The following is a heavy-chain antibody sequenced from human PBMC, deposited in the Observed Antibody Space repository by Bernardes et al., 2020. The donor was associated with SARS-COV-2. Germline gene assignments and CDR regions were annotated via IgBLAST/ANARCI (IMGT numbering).Heavy chain of an antibody. CDR2: IDPSDGRT. V-gene: IGHV1-46*01. CDR3: ARDQAYGGVYQFDY. D-gene: IGHD4-17*01. J-gene: IGHJ4*02. CDR1: GFTLTYFY. Sequence: ASVKVSCKASGFTLTYFYMHWVRQAPGQGLEWMGRIDPSDGRTNYPQKFQGRVTMTRDTPTSTLYMELRNLRSEDTAVYYCARDQAYGGVYQFDYWGQGTLVTVSS.